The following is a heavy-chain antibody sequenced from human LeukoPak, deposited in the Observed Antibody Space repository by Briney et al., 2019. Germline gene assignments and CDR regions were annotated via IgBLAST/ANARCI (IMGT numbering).Heavy chain of an antibody. CDR1: GGSISSSSYY. CDR3: ASVRRGFGESSKYYSYYYMDV. CDR2: IYYSGST. D-gene: IGHD3-10*01. V-gene: IGHV4-39*01. Sequence: PSETLSLTCTVSGGSISSSSYYWGWLRQPPGKGLEWIANIYYSGSTYDNPSLKSRVTISVDTSKNQLSLKLSAVTAADTAVYYCASVRRGFGESSKYYSYYYMDVWGNGTTVPIS. J-gene: IGHJ6*03.